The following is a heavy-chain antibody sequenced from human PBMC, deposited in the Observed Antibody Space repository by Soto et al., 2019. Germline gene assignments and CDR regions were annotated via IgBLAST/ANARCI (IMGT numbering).Heavy chain of an antibody. J-gene: IGHJ4*02. CDR1: GYTFTSYH. CDR3: ARDTPPTDY. Sequence: QVQLVQSGAEVKKPGASVKVSCKTSGYTFTSYHISWVRQAPGQGLEGMGWISAYNTNTNYAQQFQGRVTMTTDTLTSTANMELRSLRSEDTAVYYCARDTPPTDYWGQGTLVTVSS. V-gene: IGHV1-18*01. CDR2: ISAYNTNT.